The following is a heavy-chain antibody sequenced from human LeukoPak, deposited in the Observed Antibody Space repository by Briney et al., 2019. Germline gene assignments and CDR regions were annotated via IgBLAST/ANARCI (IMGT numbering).Heavy chain of an antibody. V-gene: IGHV3-21*01. CDR2: ISSSGSYI. Sequence: PGGSLRLSCAASGFTVSSNYMNWVRQAPGKGLEWVSSISSSGSYIYYADSVKGRFTISRDNAKNSLYLQMNSLRAEDTAVYYCAREIFWSGYYSNLHFDYWGQGTLVTVSS. D-gene: IGHD3-3*01. CDR1: GFTVSSNY. J-gene: IGHJ4*02. CDR3: AREIFWSGYYSNLHFDY.